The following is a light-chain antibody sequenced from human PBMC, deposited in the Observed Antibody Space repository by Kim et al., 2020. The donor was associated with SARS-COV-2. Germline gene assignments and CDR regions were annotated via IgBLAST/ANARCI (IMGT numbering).Light chain of an antibody. V-gene: IGKV3-15*01. CDR3: QQYNNWYT. Sequence: EIVMTQSPATLSVSPGERATLSCRASQSVSSKLVWYQQKPGQAPRLLISGASTRATGIPARFSGSGSGTDFTLTISSLQSEDFAIYYCQQYNNWYTFGQGTKLEI. CDR2: GAS. CDR1: QSVSSK. J-gene: IGKJ2*01.